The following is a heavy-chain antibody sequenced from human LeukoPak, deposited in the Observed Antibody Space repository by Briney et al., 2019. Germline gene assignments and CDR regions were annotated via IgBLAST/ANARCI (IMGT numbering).Heavy chain of an antibody. V-gene: IGHV4-39*01. J-gene: IGHJ6*03. CDR3: ARLILAPRYYYYGSGRRHGNYYMDV. D-gene: IGHD3-10*01. Sequence: SETLSLTCTVSGGSISSSSYYWGWIRQPPGKGLEWIGSIYYSGSAYYNPSLKSRVTISVDTSKNQFSLKLSSVTAADTAVYYCARLILAPRYYYYGSGRRHGNYYMDVWGKGTTVTISS. CDR1: GGSISSSSYY. CDR2: IYYSGSA.